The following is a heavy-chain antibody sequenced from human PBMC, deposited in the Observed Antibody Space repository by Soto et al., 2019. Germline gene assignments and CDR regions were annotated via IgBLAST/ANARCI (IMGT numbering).Heavy chain of an antibody. V-gene: IGHV3-23*01. D-gene: IGHD1-26*01. Sequence: EVQMLASGGGLVQPGGSLRLSCAASGFTFNSYAMSWVRQAPGTGLEWVSAISGSGTRTFYADSVQGRLTISRDNSKNTLFLQMNSLRVEDTALYYCVTSGSYSGPYPGWFDPWGQGTLVTVSS. CDR2: ISGSGTRT. CDR1: GFTFNSYA. J-gene: IGHJ5*02. CDR3: VTSGSYSGPYPGWFDP.